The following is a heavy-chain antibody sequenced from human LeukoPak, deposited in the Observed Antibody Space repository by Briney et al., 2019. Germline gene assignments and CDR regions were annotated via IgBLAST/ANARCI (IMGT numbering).Heavy chain of an antibody. J-gene: IGHJ4*02. V-gene: IGHV4-59*11. D-gene: IGHD5-18*01. CDR1: GCSISSHY. CDR3: ATIKRGSIFGYFDF. CDR2: LFDSVNT. Sequence: EPSETLSLTCTVSGCSISSHYWSWIRQPPGKGLEWIAYLFDSVNTKDNPSLQSRLTLSADTSKNQFSLRLSSVTAADTAVYYCATIKRGSIFGYFDFWGQGIKVTVSS.